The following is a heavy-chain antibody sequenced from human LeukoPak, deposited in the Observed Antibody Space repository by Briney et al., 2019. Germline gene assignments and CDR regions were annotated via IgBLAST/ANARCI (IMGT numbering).Heavy chain of an antibody. CDR2: ISWNSGSI. V-gene: IGHV3-9*03. CDR3: ARGSPSGFKCFDY. D-gene: IGHD3-3*01. CDR1: GFTFDDYA. Sequence: GRSLRLSCAASGFTFDDYAMHWVRQAPGKGLEWVSGISWNSGSIGYADSVKGRFTISRDNAKNSLYLQMNSLRAEDMALYYCARGSPSGFKCFDYWGQGTLVTVSS. J-gene: IGHJ4*02.